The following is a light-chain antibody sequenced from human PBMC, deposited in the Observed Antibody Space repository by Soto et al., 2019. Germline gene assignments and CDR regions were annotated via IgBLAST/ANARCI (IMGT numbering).Light chain of an antibody. V-gene: IGKV3-20*01. CDR2: GAS. Sequence: EIALTQSRGTLSLSPGERATHTCRASQSVTSSYLAWYQQNPGLAPRLLIYGASSRATGIPDRFSGSGSGTDFTLTISRLEPEDFAVYYCQQYGSSPYTFGQGTKLEIK. J-gene: IGKJ2*01. CDR1: QSVTSSY. CDR3: QQYGSSPYT.